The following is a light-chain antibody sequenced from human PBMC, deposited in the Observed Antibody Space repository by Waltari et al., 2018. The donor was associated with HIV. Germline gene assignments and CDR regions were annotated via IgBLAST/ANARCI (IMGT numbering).Light chain of an antibody. CDR1: TLGDKY. J-gene: IGLJ2*01. V-gene: IGLV3-1*01. CDR3: QAWDSSTCV. Sequence: SYDLTQPPSMSVSPGQPANITCTGDTLGDKYACWYQRKPGQSPVLVIYQDTKRPSGIPERFSGSNSGNTASLTISGTQAMDEADYYCQAWDSSTCVFGGGTKLTVL. CDR2: QDT.